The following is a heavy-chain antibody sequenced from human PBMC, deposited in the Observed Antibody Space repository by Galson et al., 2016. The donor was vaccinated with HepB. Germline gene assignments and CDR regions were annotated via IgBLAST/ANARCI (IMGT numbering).Heavy chain of an antibody. CDR2: IYASGST. J-gene: IGHJ4*02. CDR1: GGSISSGSYY. V-gene: IGHV4-61*02. D-gene: IGHD6-19*01. CDR3: ARDVIGIAVADYFDY. Sequence: TLSLTCTVSGGSISSGSYYWSWIRQPAGKGLEWIGRIYASGSTNYNPSLESRVTISVDTSNNQFSLKLSSVTAADTAVYYCARDVIGIAVADYFDYWGQGTLATVSS.